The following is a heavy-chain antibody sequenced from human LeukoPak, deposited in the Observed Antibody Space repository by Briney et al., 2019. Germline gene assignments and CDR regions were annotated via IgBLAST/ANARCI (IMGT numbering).Heavy chain of an antibody. J-gene: IGHJ4*02. CDR2: IYYSGRT. Sequence: SETLSLTCTVSGGSISSGGYYWSWIRQHPGKRLEWIGYIYYSGRTYYNPSLKSRVTISVDTTKNLYFLKLSSVAAADTAVYYCARERSTSCRFDYWGQGTLVTVSS. CDR1: GGSISSGGYY. D-gene: IGHD2-2*01. CDR3: ARERSTSCRFDY. V-gene: IGHV4-31*03.